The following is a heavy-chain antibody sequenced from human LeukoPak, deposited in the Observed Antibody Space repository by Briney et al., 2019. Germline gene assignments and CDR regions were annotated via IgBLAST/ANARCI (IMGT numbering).Heavy chain of an antibody. J-gene: IGHJ4*02. CDR3: AREFRTGYGSGSYYNCFDY. CDR2: IYHSGST. V-gene: IGHV4-34*01. CDR1: GGSFSGYY. Sequence: SETLSLTCAVYGGSFSGYYWSWIRQPPGKGLEWIGEIYHSGSTNYNPSLKSRVTISVDTSKNHFSLKLRSVTAADAAVYYCAREFRTGYGSGSYYNCFDYWGQGTLVTVSS. D-gene: IGHD3-10*01.